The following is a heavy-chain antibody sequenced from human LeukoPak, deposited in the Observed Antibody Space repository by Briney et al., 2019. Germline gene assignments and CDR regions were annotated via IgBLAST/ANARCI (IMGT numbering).Heavy chain of an antibody. CDR2: ISSSSSTI. CDR1: GFTFSSYS. D-gene: IGHD1-1*01. CDR3: ARDYWRSIDH. V-gene: IGHV3-48*01. Sequence: GRSLRLSCAASGFTFSSYSMNWVRQAPGKGLEWVSYISSSSSTIYYADSVKGRFTISRDNAKNSLYLQMNSLRAEDTAVYYCARDYWRSIDHWGQGTLVTVSS. J-gene: IGHJ4*02.